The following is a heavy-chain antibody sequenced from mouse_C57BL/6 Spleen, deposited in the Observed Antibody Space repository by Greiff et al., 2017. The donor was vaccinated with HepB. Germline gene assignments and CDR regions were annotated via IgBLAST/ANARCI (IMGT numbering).Heavy chain of an antibody. CDR2: ISSGGDYI. V-gene: IGHV5-9-1*02. CDR1: GFTFSSYA. J-gene: IGHJ2*01. CDR3: TRDYYGSCLDY. D-gene: IGHD1-1*01. Sequence: EVKLVESGEGLVKPGGSLKLSCAASGFTFSSYAMSWVRQTPEKRLEWVAYISSGGDYIYYADTVKGRFTISRDNARNTLYLQMSSLKSEDTAMYYCTRDYYGSCLDYWGQGTTLTVSS.